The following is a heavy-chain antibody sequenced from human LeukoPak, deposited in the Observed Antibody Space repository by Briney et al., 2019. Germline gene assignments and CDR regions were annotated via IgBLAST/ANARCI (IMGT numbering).Heavy chain of an antibody. J-gene: IGHJ4*02. V-gene: IGHV3-11*05. CDR1: GFTFSDYY. Sequence: PGGSLRLSCAASGFTFSDYYMSWVRQAPGKWLEWVSYISGGSGYTNYADSVKGRFTISRDNAKSSLYLQMNSLRAEDTAVYYCAREDATGYFDYWGQGTLVTVSS. CDR3: AREDATGYFDY. CDR2: ISGGSGYT. D-gene: IGHD2-15*01.